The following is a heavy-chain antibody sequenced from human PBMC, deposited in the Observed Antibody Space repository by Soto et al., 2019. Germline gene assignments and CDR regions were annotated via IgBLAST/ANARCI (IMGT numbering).Heavy chain of an antibody. J-gene: IGHJ4*02. V-gene: IGHV3-23*01. CDR1: GFTFSSYA. Sequence: EVQLLESGGGLVQPGGSLRLSCAVSGFTFSSYAMNWVRQAPGKGLEWVSAISGSGSTYYADSVKGRFTISRDNSKNTLYLQMNSLRAEDTAVYYCAKAVTPVTKSMNFDYWGQGTLVTVSS. CDR2: ISGSGST. CDR3: AKAVTPVTKSMNFDY. D-gene: IGHD4-17*01.